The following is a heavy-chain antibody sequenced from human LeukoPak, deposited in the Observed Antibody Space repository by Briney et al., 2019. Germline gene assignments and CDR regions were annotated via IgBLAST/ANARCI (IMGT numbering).Heavy chain of an antibody. V-gene: IGHV3-21*01. J-gene: IGHJ3*02. Sequence: GGSLRLSCAASGFTFSSYSMNWVRQAPGKGLEWVSSISSSSSYIYYADSVKGRFTISRDNAKNSLYLQMNSPRAEDTAVYYCARDRGTIFGVGPHYDIWGQGTMVTVSS. CDR3: ARDRGTIFGVGPHYDI. D-gene: IGHD3-3*01. CDR1: GFTFSSYS. CDR2: ISSSSSYI.